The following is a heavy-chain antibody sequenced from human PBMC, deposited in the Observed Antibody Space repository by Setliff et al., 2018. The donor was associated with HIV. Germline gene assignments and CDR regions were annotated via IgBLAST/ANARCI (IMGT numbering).Heavy chain of an antibody. J-gene: IGHJ3*02. CDR2: IKGDGSIT. Sequence: GGSLRLSCAASGFTFSGYWMHWVRQSPGRGLLGVAHIKGDGSITKYADSVKGRFTISRDNAKNSLYLQMNSLRVEDTAFYYCVKDYAHLYAFDIWGQGTMVTVSS. CDR1: GFTFSGYW. D-gene: IGHD3-16*01. V-gene: IGHV3-74*03. CDR3: VKDYAHLYAFDI.